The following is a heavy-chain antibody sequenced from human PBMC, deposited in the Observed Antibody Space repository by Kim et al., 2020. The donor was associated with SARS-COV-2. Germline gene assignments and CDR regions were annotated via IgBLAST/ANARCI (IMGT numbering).Heavy chain of an antibody. Sequence: ASVKVSCKASGYTFTSYAMNWVRQAPGQGLEWMGWINTNTGNPTYAQGFTGRFVFSLDTSVSTAYLQISSLKAEDTAVYYCARVSWYYDSSGYYYGIGYYYYGMDVWGPGTTVTVAS. D-gene: IGHD3-22*01. V-gene: IGHV7-4-1*02. CDR1: GYTFTSYA. CDR2: INTNTGNP. J-gene: IGHJ6*02. CDR3: ARVSWYYDSSGYYYGIGYYYYGMDV.